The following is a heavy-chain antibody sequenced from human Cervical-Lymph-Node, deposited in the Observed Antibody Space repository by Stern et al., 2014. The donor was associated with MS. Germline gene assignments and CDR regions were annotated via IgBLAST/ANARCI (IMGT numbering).Heavy chain of an antibody. CDR2: IKRDGSET. Sequence: EMQLVESGGALVQPGGSQRLSCVASGSTFSTSWMSWVRQAPGKGLEWVANIKRDGSETFYLDSVKGRFTISRDNAKNSLYLEMNSLRAEDTAMYYCTRFLQSGWSDLFDSWGRGTLVTVSS. J-gene: IGHJ5*01. V-gene: IGHV3-7*01. CDR3: TRFLQSGWSDLFDS. CDR1: GSTFSTSW. D-gene: IGHD6-19*01.